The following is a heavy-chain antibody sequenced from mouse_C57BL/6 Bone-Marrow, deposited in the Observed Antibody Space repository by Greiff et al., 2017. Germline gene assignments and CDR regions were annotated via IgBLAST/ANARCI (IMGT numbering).Heavy chain of an antibody. J-gene: IGHJ2*01. D-gene: IGHD2-5*01. V-gene: IGHV1-55*01. CDR3: AREGAYYSNIDY. Sequence: QVQLQQPGAELVKPGASVKMSCKASGYTFTSYWITWVKQRPGQGLEWIGEIDPGSGSTNYNEKFKSKATLTVDTSSSTAYMQLSSLTSEDSAVYYCAREGAYYSNIDYWGQGTTLTVSS. CDR2: IDPGSGST. CDR1: GYTFTSYW.